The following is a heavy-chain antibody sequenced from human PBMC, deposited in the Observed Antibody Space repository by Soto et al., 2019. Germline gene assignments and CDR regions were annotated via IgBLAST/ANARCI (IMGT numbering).Heavy chain of an antibody. CDR2: IYFTGYT. D-gene: IGHD2-15*01. Sequence: QLQLQESGPGLVKPSETLSLTCTVSGGSLSSHYWSWIRQSPGKGLEWIGYIYFTGYTNYNPSIKNRVTISVDTSKRQFSLSLNAVTAADTAVYYCATVAMTSPKVFDYWGQGTLVSVSS. CDR3: ATVAMTSPKVFDY. J-gene: IGHJ4*02. CDR1: GGSLSSHY. V-gene: IGHV4-59*11.